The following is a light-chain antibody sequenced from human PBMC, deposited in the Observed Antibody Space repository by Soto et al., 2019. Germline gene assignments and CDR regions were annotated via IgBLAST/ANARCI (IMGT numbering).Light chain of an antibody. Sequence: ALQLTQSPSSLSASVGDRVTITCRASQDIRTELGWYQQKPGKAPNLLIYGASTLQTGVPSRFSGSGSGTDFTLTISSLQPEDFATYYCLQDYDYPRTFGQGTKVEVK. CDR1: QDIRTE. CDR3: LQDYDYPRT. J-gene: IGKJ1*01. CDR2: GAS. V-gene: IGKV1-6*01.